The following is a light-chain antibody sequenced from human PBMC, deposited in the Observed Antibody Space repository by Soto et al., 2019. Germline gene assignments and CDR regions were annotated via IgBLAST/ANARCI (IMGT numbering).Light chain of an antibody. CDR1: QDIATY. CDR3: QQYNSYPWT. Sequence: DIQMTQSPSSLSASAGNRVTITCQASQDIATYLNWYQQKPGKAPNLLIYDASNLETGVPSRFSGGGSGTEFTLTISSLQPDDFATYYCQQYNSYPWTFGQGTKVDIK. J-gene: IGKJ1*01. CDR2: DAS. V-gene: IGKV1-33*01.